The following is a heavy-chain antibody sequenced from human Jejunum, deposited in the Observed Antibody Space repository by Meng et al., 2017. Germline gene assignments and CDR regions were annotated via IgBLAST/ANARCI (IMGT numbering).Heavy chain of an antibody. D-gene: IGHD3-10*02. V-gene: IGHV4-4*02. Sequence: QVQLQGAGPGLVKPSETLSLTCAGSGGSIESNTWCTWFRQPPGQGLEWIGEVYQSGSTPYNPSLQSRVTISIDNYKNRFSLSLNSVTAADTAIYYCARADYVRYFDLWGRGTLVTVSS. CDR2: VYQSGST. J-gene: IGHJ2*01. CDR1: GGSIESNTW. CDR3: ARADYVRYFDL.